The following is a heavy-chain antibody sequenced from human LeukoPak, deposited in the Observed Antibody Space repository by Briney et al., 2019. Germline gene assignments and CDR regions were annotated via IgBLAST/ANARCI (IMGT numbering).Heavy chain of an antibody. Sequence: PGGSLRLSCTVSGFTVSSNSMSWVRQAPGKGLEWVSFIYSGGNTHYSDSVKGRFIISKDNSKNTLYLQMNSLRAEDTAVYYCARRAGSYSHSYDYWGQGTLVTVSS. V-gene: IGHV3-53*01. J-gene: IGHJ4*02. CDR1: GFTVSSNS. CDR3: ARRAGSYSHSYDY. CDR2: IYSGGNT. D-gene: IGHD2-15*01.